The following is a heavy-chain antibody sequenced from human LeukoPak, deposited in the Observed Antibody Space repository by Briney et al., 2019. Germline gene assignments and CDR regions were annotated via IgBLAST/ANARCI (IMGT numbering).Heavy chain of an antibody. Sequence: PGRSLRLSCAASGFTFTNAWMSWVRQAPGKGLEWVGRIKRKIDGGTTDYAAPVKGRFTISRDDSKNTLYLQMNSLKTEDTAVYYCTTNTAMVSSRMDFWGQGTTVTVSS. CDR3: TTNTAMVSSRMDF. CDR2: IKRKIDGGTT. D-gene: IGHD5-18*01. CDR1: GFTFTNAW. J-gene: IGHJ6*02. V-gene: IGHV3-15*01.